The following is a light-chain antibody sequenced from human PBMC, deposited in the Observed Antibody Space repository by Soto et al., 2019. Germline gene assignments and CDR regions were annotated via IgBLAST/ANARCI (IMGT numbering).Light chain of an antibody. J-gene: IGKJ2*01. CDR2: KAS. CDR3: QQCNVYPYT. CDR1: QSISTW. Sequence: DIQMTQSPSTLSASVGDRVTITCRASQSISTWLAWYQQKPGKAPNLLIYKASSLESGVPSRFSGSGSGTEFTLTISSLQPDDFATYYCQQCNVYPYTFGQGTKLEIK. V-gene: IGKV1-5*03.